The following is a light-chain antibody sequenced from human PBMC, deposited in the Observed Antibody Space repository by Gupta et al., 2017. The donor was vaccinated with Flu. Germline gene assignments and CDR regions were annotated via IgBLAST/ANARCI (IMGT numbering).Light chain of an antibody. J-gene: IGKJ1*01. CDR1: QNVYSS. Sequence: PRSPSARVGDRVNVTSRASQNVYSSLNWSQQRPGQAPELLIYAATGVHTGIPSRFSGSNSGTDFTRTSSGLQREDCANYSCQQCESDPSMFGQGTKVDVK. CDR3: QQCESDPSM. V-gene: IGKV1-39*01. CDR2: AAT.